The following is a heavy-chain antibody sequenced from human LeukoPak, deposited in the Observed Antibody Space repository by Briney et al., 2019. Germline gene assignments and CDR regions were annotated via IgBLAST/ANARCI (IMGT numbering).Heavy chain of an antibody. CDR2: ISSSSSYI. CDR1: GFTFSSYS. V-gene: IGHV3-21*01. Sequence: GGSLRLSCAASGFTFSSYSMNWVHQAPGKGLEWVSSISSSSSYIYYADSVKGRFTISRDNAKNSLYLQMNSLRAEDTAVYYCARESPYSGSYFDYWGQGTLVTVSS. J-gene: IGHJ4*02. D-gene: IGHD1-26*01. CDR3: ARESPYSGSYFDY.